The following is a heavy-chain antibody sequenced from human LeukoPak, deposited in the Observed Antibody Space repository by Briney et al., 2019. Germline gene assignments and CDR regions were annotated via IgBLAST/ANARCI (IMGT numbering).Heavy chain of an antibody. CDR2: INHSGST. J-gene: IGHJ5*02. CDR1: GGSFSGYY. V-gene: IGHV4-34*01. CDR3: ARLLYDYVWGSYPLTWFDP. Sequence: PSETLSLTCAVYGGSFSGYYWSWIRQPPGKGLEWIGEINHSGSTNYNPSLKSRVTISVDTSKNQFSLKLSSVTAADTAVYYCARLLYDYVWGSYPLTWFDPWGQGTLVTVSS. D-gene: IGHD3-16*02.